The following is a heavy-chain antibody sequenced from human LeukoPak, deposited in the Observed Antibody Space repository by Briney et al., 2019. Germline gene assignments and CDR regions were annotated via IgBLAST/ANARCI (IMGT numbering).Heavy chain of an antibody. CDR2: LSGSGGDT. CDR1: GFTFSRNA. J-gene: IGHJ4*02. CDR3: AKDPYGTRYFDY. V-gene: IGHV3-23*01. Sequence: TGGSLRLSCAASGFTFSRNAMSLVRQAPGKGLQWVSSLSGSGGDTYYADSVKGRFTISRDNSKNTVYLQMNSLRAEDTAVYYCAKDPYGTRYFDYWGQGTLVTVSS. D-gene: IGHD2-2*01.